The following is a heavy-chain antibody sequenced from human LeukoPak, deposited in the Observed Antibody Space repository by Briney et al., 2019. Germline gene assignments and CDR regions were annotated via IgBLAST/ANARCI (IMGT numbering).Heavy chain of an antibody. J-gene: IGHJ4*02. D-gene: IGHD3-22*01. CDR2: IIPIFGTT. CDR1: GGTFSNYA. V-gene: IGHV1-69*05. CDR3: ARGGEANYYDTSGYYLYYY. Sequence: SVKVSCKASGGTFSNYAISWVRQAPGQGLEWMRRIIPIFGTTNYAQKFQGRVTITTDESTSTAYMELSSLRSEDTAVYYCARGGEANYYDTSGYYLYYYRGQGTLVTVSS.